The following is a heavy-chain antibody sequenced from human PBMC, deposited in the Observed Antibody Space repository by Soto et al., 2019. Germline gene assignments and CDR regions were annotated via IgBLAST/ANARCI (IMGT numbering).Heavy chain of an antibody. V-gene: IGHV3-11*01. CDR3: ARIGGYNLGCYFDF. D-gene: IGHD5-12*01. Sequence: QVQLVESGGGLVKPGGSLRLSCAASGFTFSDHYMTWIRQAPGKGLEWVSYISSSGTTIYYADSVKGRFTISRDNAENSLYLQMNSLRADDTAVYYCARIGGYNLGCYFDFWGPGTLVTVSS. CDR2: ISSSGTTI. CDR1: GFTFSDHY. J-gene: IGHJ4*02.